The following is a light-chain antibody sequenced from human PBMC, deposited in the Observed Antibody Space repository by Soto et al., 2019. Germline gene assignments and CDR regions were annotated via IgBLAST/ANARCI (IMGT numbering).Light chain of an antibody. J-gene: IGKJ1*01. Sequence: EIVMTQSPATLSVSPGERATLSCRASPIVSSNLAWYQQKPGQTPRLLIYGASTRAAGIPARFSGSGSGTEFTLTISSLQSEDFAVYYCQQYNNWPWTFGQGTKVDIK. CDR3: QQYNNWPWT. V-gene: IGKV3-15*01. CDR2: GAS. CDR1: PIVSSN.